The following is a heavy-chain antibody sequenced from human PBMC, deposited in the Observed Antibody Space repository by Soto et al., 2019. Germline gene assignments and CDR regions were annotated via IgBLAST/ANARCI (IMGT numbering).Heavy chain of an antibody. J-gene: IGHJ4*02. CDR3: AKDKCSSISCFLFDY. V-gene: IGHV3-30*18. CDR2: ISYDGSKK. D-gene: IGHD2-2*01. CDR1: GFTFSSYG. Sequence: GGSLRLSCAASGFTFSSYGMHWVRQAPGKGLEWVADISYDGSKKSHADSVKGRFTISRDNSKNTVYLQMNSLRPDDTAVYYCAKDKCSSISCFLFDYWGQGTLVTVSS.